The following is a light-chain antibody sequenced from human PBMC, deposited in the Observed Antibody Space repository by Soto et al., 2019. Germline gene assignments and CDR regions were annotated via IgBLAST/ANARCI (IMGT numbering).Light chain of an antibody. Sequence: QSVLTQPPSASGTPGQRVTISCSGSSSNIVSNYVYWYQQLPGTAPKLLIYRNNQRPSGVPDRFSGSKSGTSPSLAISGLRSDDEADYYCAAWDDILSDVVFGGGTKLTVL. CDR1: SSNIVSNY. V-gene: IGLV1-47*01. CDR3: AAWDDILSDVV. CDR2: RNN. J-gene: IGLJ2*01.